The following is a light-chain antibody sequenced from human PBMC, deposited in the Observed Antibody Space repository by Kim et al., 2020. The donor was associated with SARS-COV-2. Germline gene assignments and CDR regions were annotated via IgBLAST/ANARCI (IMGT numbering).Light chain of an antibody. CDR3: QVWDSSSDHWV. J-gene: IGLJ3*02. Sequence: APRKTARITCGGSNIGSKSVHWYQQKPGQAPVLVIYYDSDRPSGLPERFSGSNSGNTATLTISRVEAGDEADYYCQVWDSSSDHWVFGGGTQLTVL. CDR1: NIGSKS. CDR2: YDS. V-gene: IGLV3-21*04.